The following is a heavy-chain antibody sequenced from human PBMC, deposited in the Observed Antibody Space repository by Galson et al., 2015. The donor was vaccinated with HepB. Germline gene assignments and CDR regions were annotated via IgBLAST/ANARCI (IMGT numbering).Heavy chain of an antibody. J-gene: IGHJ4*02. D-gene: IGHD5-24*01. Sequence: SVKVSCRASGGTFSSYTISWVRQAPGQGLEWMGRIIPILGIANYAQKFQGRVTITADKSTSTAYMELSSLRSEDTAVYYCAGGPGDGYPGSPDFDYWGQRTLVTVSS. V-gene: IGHV1-69*02. CDR3: AGGPGDGYPGSPDFDY. CDR1: GGTFSSYT. CDR2: IIPILGIA.